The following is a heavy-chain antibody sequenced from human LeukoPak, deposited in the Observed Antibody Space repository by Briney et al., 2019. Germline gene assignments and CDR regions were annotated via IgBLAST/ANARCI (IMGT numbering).Heavy chain of an antibody. Sequence: PSETLSLTCTVSGGSISSYYWSWIRQPPGKGLEWIGYIYYSGSTNYNPSLKSRVTISVDTSKNQFSLKLSSVTAADTAVYYCARGFDSSGFQFDPWGQGTLVTVSS. CDR3: ARGFDSSGFQFDP. CDR1: GGSISSYY. D-gene: IGHD3-22*01. J-gene: IGHJ5*02. CDR2: IYYSGST. V-gene: IGHV4-59*01.